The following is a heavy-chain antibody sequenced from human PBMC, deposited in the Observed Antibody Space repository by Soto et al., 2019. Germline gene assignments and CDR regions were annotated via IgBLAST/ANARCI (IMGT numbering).Heavy chain of an antibody. CDR2: IIPIFGTA. CDR3: ARAGDTAMDYSYYGMDV. Sequence: SVKVSCKASVGTFSSYAISWVRQAPGQGLEWMGGIIPIFGTANYAQKFQGRVTITADESTSTAYMELSSLRSEDTAVYYCARAGDTAMDYSYYGMDVWGQGTTVTV. CDR1: VGTFSSYA. D-gene: IGHD5-18*01. J-gene: IGHJ6*02. V-gene: IGHV1-69*13.